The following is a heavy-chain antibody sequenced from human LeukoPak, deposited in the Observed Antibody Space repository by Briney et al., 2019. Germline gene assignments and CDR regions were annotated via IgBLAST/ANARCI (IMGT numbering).Heavy chain of an antibody. CDR3: AKDPPHYYDSMGFDY. V-gene: IGHV4-39*07. Sequence: SETLSLTCTVSGGSIRSSSYYWGGTGQPPGKGLGWIGSIYYGGSTYYNPSLKSRVTISVDTSKNQFSLKLSSVTAADTAVYYCAKDPPHYYDSMGFDYWGQGTLVTVSS. J-gene: IGHJ4*02. CDR1: GGSIRSSSYY. D-gene: IGHD3-22*01. CDR2: IYYGGST.